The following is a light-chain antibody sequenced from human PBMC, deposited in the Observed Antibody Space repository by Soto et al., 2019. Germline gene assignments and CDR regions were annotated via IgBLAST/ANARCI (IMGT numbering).Light chain of an antibody. V-gene: IGKV3-20*01. Sequence: VVLSQSLGTLSLSPGERATLSCRASQSVSSSYLAWYQQKPGQAPRLLIYGASTRATGIPARFSGSGSGTDFTLIISGLQAEDVGVYFCQQYAYPPWTFGQGPMVDVK. J-gene: IGKJ1*01. CDR3: QQYAYPPWT. CDR2: GAS. CDR1: QSVSSSY.